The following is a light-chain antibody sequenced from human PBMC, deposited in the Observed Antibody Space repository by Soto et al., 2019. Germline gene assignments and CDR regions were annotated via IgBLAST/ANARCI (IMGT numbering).Light chain of an antibody. V-gene: IGLV3-1*01. CDR3: QAWDSSTVV. CDR1: KLGDRY. Sequence: SYELTQPPSVSVSPGQTASITCSGDKLGDRYACWYQQRPGQSPVLVIYQDNQRPSGIPERFSGSNSGNTATLTISGTQTMDEADYYCQAWDSSTVVFGGGTKLTGL. CDR2: QDN. J-gene: IGLJ2*01.